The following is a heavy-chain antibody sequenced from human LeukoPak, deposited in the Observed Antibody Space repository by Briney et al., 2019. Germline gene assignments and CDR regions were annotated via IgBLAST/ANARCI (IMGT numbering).Heavy chain of an antibody. J-gene: IGHJ4*02. Sequence: GGSLRLSCAASGFTFSSYSMNWVRQAPGKGLEWVSSISSSSSYIYYADSVKGRFTISRDNAKNSLYLQMNSLRAEDTAVYYCAKAKRTLAPGGYWGQGTLVTVSS. CDR1: GFTFSSYS. CDR3: AKAKRTLAPGGY. V-gene: IGHV3-21*01. D-gene: IGHD3-10*01. CDR2: ISSSSSYI.